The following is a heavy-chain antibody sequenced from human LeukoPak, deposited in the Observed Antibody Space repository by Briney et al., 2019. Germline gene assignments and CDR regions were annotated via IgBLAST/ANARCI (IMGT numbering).Heavy chain of an antibody. CDR3: ASFSSPDAFDI. V-gene: IGHV4-61*02. Sequence: SETLSLTCTVSGDSISSGSYYWSWIRQPAGKGLEWIGRIYTSGSTNYNPSLKSRVTISVDTSKNQFSLKLSSVTAADTAVYYCASFSSPDAFDIWGQGTMVTVSS. J-gene: IGHJ3*02. D-gene: IGHD6-13*01. CDR1: GDSISSGSYY. CDR2: IYTSGST.